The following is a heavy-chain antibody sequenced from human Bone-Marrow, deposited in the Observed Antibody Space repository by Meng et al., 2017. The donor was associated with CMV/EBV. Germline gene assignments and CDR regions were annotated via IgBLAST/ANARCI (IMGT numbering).Heavy chain of an antibody. CDR3: AHRDIVLMVYARGAFDI. J-gene: IGHJ3*02. V-gene: IGHV2-5*01. CDR2: IYWNDDK. CDR1: GFSLSTSGVG. D-gene: IGHD2-8*01. Sequence: SGPTLVKPTQTLTLTCTFSGFSLSTSGVGVGWIRQPPGKALEWLALIYWNDDKRYSPSLKSRLTITKDTSKNQVVLTMTNMDPVDTATYYCAHRDIVLMVYARGAFDIWGQGTRVTVSS.